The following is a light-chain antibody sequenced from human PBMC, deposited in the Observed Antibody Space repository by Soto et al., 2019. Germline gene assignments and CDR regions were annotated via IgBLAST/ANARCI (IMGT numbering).Light chain of an antibody. CDR2: EGS. Sequence: QSALTQPSSVSWSPGQSITISCTGTSSDVGGYNLVSWYQQHPGKAPKLMIYEGSKPPTGVSNRFSGSKSGNTPSLTISGLRAEDAADSSDCSYAGSSTFVVLDVGSKLPVL. CDR1: SSDVGGYNL. J-gene: IGLJ2*01. V-gene: IGLV2-23*03. CDR3: CSYAGSSTFVV.